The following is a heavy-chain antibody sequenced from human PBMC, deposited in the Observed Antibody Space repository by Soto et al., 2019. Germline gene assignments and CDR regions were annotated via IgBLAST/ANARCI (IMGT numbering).Heavy chain of an antibody. J-gene: IGHJ4*02. CDR1: VGTFSSYA. Sequence: QVQLVQSGAEVKKPGSSVKVSCNASVGTFSSYAVSWVRQAPGQGLEWVGEIIPMYGMPNLAHRFQGRVTVTADESTSTVYMEVSSLRSEDTTIYYCARVKENCSTTSCYTFFDFWGQGTLVTVSS. D-gene: IGHD2-2*02. CDR2: IIPMYGMP. V-gene: IGHV1-69*01. CDR3: ARVKENCSTTSCYTFFDF.